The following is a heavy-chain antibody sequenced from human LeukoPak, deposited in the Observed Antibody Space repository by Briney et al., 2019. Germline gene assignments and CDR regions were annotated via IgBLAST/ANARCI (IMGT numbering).Heavy chain of an antibody. D-gene: IGHD6-19*01. CDR1: GDPLNDNLYY. Sequence: PSETLSLTCNVSGDPLNDNLYYWGWIRQSPGKGLEWIGAFYSSGSTSSHSSLKSRVTISVDTSGTQLSLKLDSVTDTDTAVYYCVRDGRFDSACFDSWGPGILVTVSS. CDR2: FYSSGST. V-gene: IGHV4-39*07. CDR3: VRDGRFDSACFDS. J-gene: IGHJ4*02.